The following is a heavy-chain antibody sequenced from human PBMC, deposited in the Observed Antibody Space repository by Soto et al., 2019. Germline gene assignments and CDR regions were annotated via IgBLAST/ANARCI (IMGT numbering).Heavy chain of an antibody. CDR2: VKTKSEGETT. CDR3: TARGAS. V-gene: IGHV3-15*07. J-gene: IGHJ5*02. D-gene: IGHD6-25*01. CDR1: GFTFGDAW. Sequence: PGGSLRLSCVASGFTFGDAWMNWVRQAAGKGLEWVGHVKTKSEGETTDYAAPVKGRFTIWRDDSTNTLYLQMNSLKSEDTGKYFCTARGASWGQGTLVTVSS.